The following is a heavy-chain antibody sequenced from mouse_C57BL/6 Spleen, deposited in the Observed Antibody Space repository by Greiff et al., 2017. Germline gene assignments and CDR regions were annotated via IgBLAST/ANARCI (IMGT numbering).Heavy chain of an antibody. CDR2: IDPETGGT. D-gene: IGHD1-1*01. V-gene: IGHV1-15*01. J-gene: IGHJ2*01. CDR3: TRSLITFDY. CDR1: GYTFTDYE. Sequence: QVQLQQSGAELVRPGASVTLSCKASGYTFTDYEMHWVKQTPVHGLEWIGAIDPETGGTAYNQKFKGKAILTADKSSSTAYMELRSLTSEDSAVYYCTRSLITFDYWGQGTTRTVSS.